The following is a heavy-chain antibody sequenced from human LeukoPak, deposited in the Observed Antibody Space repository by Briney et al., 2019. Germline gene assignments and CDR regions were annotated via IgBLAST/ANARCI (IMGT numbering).Heavy chain of an antibody. V-gene: IGHV3-21*01. J-gene: IGHJ4*02. CDR3: ARDYEIY. D-gene: IGHD5-12*01. CDR1: GFTFSSYS. Sequence: GGSLRLSCAASGFTFSSYSMNWVRQAPGKGLEWVSSISSSSSYIYYGDSVEGRFTISRDNAKDSLYLQMNSLRAEDTAVYYCARDYEIYWGQGTLDTVSS. CDR2: ISSSSSYI.